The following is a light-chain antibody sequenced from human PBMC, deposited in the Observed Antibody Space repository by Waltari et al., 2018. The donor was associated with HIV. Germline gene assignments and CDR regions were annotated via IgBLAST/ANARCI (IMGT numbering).Light chain of an antibody. CDR2: EVN. CDR1: TRDVGAYTY. Sequence: QSALTQPLSVSGSPGQSVNIPCTGTTRDVGAYTYVSWYQQHPGKAPKLMIYEVNKRPSGVPDRFSGSKSGNTASLNISGLQAEDESDYYCCSYAGIWGVFGTGTKVTVL. V-gene: IGLV2-11*01. CDR3: CSYAGIWGV. J-gene: IGLJ1*01.